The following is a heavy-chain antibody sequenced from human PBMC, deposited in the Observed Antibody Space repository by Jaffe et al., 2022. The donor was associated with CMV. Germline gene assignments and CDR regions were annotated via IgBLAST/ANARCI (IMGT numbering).Heavy chain of an antibody. CDR3: ARGNYYDSSGYYRVYYYYYMDV. J-gene: IGHJ6*03. CDR2: INAGNGNT. CDR1: GYTFTSYA. D-gene: IGHD3-22*01. V-gene: IGHV1-3*01. Sequence: QVQLVQSGAEVKKPGASVKVSCKASGYTFTSYAMHWVRQAPGQRLEWMGWINAGNGNTKYSQKFQGRVTITRDTSASTAYMELSSLRSEDTAVYYCARGNYYDSSGYYRVYYYYYMDVWGKGTTVTVSS.